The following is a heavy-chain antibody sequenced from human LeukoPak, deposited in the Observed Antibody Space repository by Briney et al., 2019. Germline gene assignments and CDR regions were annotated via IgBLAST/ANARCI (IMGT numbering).Heavy chain of an antibody. Sequence: SETLSLTCTVSGGSISSYYWSWIRQPPGKGLEWIGYIYYSGSTYYNPSLKSRVTISVDTSKNQFSLKLSSVTAADTAVYYCARTIVVVPAAQRRIWFDPWGQGTLVTVSS. J-gene: IGHJ5*02. CDR3: ARTIVVVPAAQRRIWFDP. CDR2: IYYSGST. V-gene: IGHV4-59*06. CDR1: GGSISSYY. D-gene: IGHD2-2*01.